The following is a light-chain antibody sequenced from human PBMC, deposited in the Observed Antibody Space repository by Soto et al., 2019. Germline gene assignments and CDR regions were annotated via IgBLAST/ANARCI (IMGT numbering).Light chain of an antibody. V-gene: IGKV1-9*01. CDR3: QLLNTYTIT. Sequence: DLQLTQSPSFLSASVGDRVTITCRASQDISSYLAWYQQKPGKAPKLLIYAASTLQTGVPSRFSGSGSGTEFTLTISSLQPEDFATYYCQLLNTYTITFGQGTRLEIK. CDR2: AAS. J-gene: IGKJ5*01. CDR1: QDISSY.